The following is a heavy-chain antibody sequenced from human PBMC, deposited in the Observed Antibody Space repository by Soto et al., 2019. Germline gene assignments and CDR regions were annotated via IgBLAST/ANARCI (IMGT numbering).Heavy chain of an antibody. V-gene: IGHV1-18*01. D-gene: IGHD2-8*02. CDR1: DYTFANYG. CDR3: ARDCTGGGCYPMY. J-gene: IGHJ4*02. CDR2: ISGYNGNT. Sequence: QVQLVQSGGEVKKPGASVKVSCKASDYTFANYGISWVRQAPGQGPEWMGWISGYNGNTNYAQKFQGRLTMTTDTSTSTAYMELRSLGSDDTAIYYCARDCTGGGCYPMYWGQGTLVTVSS.